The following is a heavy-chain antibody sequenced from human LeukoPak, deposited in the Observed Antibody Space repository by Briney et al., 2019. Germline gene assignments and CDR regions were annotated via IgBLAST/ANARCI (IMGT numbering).Heavy chain of an antibody. Sequence: KTSETLSLTCTVSGGSISSYYWSWIRQPPGKGLEWIGYIYYSGSTSYNPSLKSRVTISVDTSKNQFPLKLSSVTAADTAVYYCARVGSSGYYFDYWGQGTLVTVSS. CDR3: ARVGSSGYYFDY. D-gene: IGHD3-22*01. V-gene: IGHV4-59*01. CDR2: IYYSGST. J-gene: IGHJ4*02. CDR1: GGSISSYY.